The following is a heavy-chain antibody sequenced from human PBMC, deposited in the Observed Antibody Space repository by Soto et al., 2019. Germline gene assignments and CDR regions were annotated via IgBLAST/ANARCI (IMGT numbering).Heavy chain of an antibody. CDR2: ISAYNGNT. D-gene: IGHD6-13*01. V-gene: IGHV1-18*01. J-gene: IGHJ6*03. CDR1: GYTFTSYG. CDR3: ARDGIAAAGPQDKYYYYYMDV. Sequence: GASVKVSCKASGYTFTSYGISWVRQAPGQGLEWMGWISAYNGNTNYAQKLQGRVTMTTDTSTSTAYMKLRSLRSDDTAVYYCARDGIAAAGPQDKYYYYYMDVRGKGTTVTVSS.